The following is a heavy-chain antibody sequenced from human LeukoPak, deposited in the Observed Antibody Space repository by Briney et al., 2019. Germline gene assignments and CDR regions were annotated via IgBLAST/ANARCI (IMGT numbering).Heavy chain of an antibody. CDR1: GYSFTSYW. J-gene: IGHJ4*02. V-gene: IGHV5-51*01. CDR3: ARLRYGDSQAFDY. Sequence: GESLKISCEGSGYSFTSYWIVWVRQMPGKGLEWMGIIYPGDSDTKYSPTFEGQVTISADKSISTAYLQWSSLKASDTAMYYCARLRYGDSQAFDYWGQGTLVTVSS. D-gene: IGHD4-17*01. CDR2: IYPGDSDT.